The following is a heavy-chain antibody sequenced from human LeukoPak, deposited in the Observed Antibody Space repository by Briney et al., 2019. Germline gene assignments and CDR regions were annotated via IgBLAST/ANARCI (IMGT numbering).Heavy chain of an antibody. J-gene: IGHJ2*01. CDR3: ARDLHGGNSFTSDWYFDL. Sequence: PSETLSLTCAVSGGSISISNSNWWSWVRQPPGKGLEWIGEIYHSGSTNYNPSLKSRVTISVDKSKNQFSLKLSSVTAADTAVYYCARDLHGGNSFTSDWYFDLWGCGTLVTVSS. D-gene: IGHD4-23*01. V-gene: IGHV4-4*02. CDR2: IYHSGST. CDR1: GGSISISNSNW.